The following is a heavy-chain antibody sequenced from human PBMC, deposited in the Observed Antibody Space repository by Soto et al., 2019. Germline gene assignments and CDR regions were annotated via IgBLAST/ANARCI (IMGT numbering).Heavy chain of an antibody. Sequence: SETLSLTCTVSSGSISSYYWSWIRQPPGKGLEWIGYIHYTGNTNSNPSLKGRVTLSIDPSWNQFSLKLRSVTAADTAVYYCAAADYLTGFSYREIKWFDPWGQGTLVTVYS. V-gene: IGHV4-59*01. D-gene: IGHD3-9*01. J-gene: IGHJ5*02. CDR3: AAADYLTGFSYREIKWFDP. CDR1: SGSISSYY. CDR2: IHYTGNT.